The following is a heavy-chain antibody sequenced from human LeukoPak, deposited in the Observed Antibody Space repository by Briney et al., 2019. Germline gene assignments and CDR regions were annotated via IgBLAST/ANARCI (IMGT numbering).Heavy chain of an antibody. D-gene: IGHD3-22*01. J-gene: IGHJ4*02. CDR3: ARRAYYYDSSGYYYTD. CDR1: GGSISSYY. V-gene: IGHV4-59*08. CDR2: IHYSGSS. Sequence: PETLSLTCTVTGGSISSYYWSWIRQPPGKGLEWVGYIHYSGSSNYNPSLKSRVNISFDTSKNQFSLKLTSVTAADTAVYYCARRAYYYDSSGYYYTDWGQGTLVTVSS.